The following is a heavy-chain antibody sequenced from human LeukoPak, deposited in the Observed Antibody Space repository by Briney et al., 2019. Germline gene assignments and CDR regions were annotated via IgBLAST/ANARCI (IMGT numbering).Heavy chain of an antibody. V-gene: IGHV3-7*01. CDR1: GFTFSSYW. CDR2: IKEDGSEK. D-gene: IGHD2-2*01. Sequence: GGSLRLSSAASGFTFSSYWMSWVRQAPGKGLEWVANIKEDGSEKYYVDSVKGRFTISRDNAKKSLYLQMNSLRAEDTAVYYCARDRWDIVIVPAALHTFDIWGQGTMVIVSS. J-gene: IGHJ3*02. CDR3: ARDRWDIVIVPAALHTFDI.